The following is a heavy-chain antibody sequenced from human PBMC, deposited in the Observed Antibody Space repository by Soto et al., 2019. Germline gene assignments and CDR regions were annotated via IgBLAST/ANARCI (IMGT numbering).Heavy chain of an antibody. CDR1: GYGPSIFD. J-gene: IGHJ5*02. D-gene: IGHD5-18*01. CDR2: INPKSGQT. CDR3: ARDIGPALDWLGP. Sequence: QVKLVQSGAEVQKPGASVKVSCKASGYGPSIFDINWVRQVSGQGLEWMGWINPKSGQTGYAPRFQGRFTMTGNTSMSTVYMELSSLTSEDTAVYYCARDIGPALDWLGPWGQGTLVTVSS. V-gene: IGHV1-8*01.